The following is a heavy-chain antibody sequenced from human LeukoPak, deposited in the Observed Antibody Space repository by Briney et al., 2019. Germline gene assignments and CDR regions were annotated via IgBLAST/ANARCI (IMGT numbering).Heavy chain of an antibody. CDR3: ARVAGTIRIWPQPFGDGMDV. CDR1: RFTFSNYV. J-gene: IGHJ6*02. CDR2: ISGSGRST. Sequence: GGSLRLSCAASRFTFSNYVMSWVRQAPGGGLECVSAISGSGRSTYYADSVKGRFTISRDNSKNTLYLQMNSLRAEDTALYYCARVAGTIRIWPQPFGDGMDVWGQGTTVTVSS. V-gene: IGHV3-23*01. D-gene: IGHD3-16*01.